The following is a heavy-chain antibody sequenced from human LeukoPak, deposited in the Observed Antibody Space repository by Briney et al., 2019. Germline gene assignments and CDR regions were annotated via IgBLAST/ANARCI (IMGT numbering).Heavy chain of an antibody. J-gene: IGHJ3*02. CDR3: ARERRGAFDI. CDR1: GGSISSHY. CDR2: IYYSGST. Sequence: SETLSLTCTVSGGSISSHYWSWIRQPPGKGLEWIGYIYYSGSTNYNPSLKSRVTISVATSKNQFSLKLSSVTAADTAVYYCARERRGAFDIWGQGTMVTVSS. V-gene: IGHV4-59*11.